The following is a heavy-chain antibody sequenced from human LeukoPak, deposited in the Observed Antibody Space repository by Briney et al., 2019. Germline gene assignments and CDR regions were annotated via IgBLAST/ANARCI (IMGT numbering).Heavy chain of an antibody. J-gene: IGHJ4*02. Sequence: PSETLSLTCTVSGNSISSSSCYWGWIRQPPGKGLEWIGSIYYSGTTYYNPSLKSRVTISSDTSKNQFSLKLSSVTAADTAMYYCARLWRAAIDYGGQGTLVTVSS. CDR1: GNSISSSSCY. D-gene: IGHD1-1*01. CDR2: IYYSGTT. CDR3: ARLWRAAIDY. V-gene: IGHV4-39*01.